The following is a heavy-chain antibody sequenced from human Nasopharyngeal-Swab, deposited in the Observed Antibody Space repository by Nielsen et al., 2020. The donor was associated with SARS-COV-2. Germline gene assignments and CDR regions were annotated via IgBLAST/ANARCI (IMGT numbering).Heavy chain of an antibody. V-gene: IGHV1-3*01. CDR1: GYTFTREE. CDR2: INAGNGNT. J-gene: IGHJ6*03. Sequence: ASVKVSCKASGYTFTREEKKREGKAPGQRLEWMGWINAGNGNTKYSQKFQGRVTITRDTSASTAYMELSSLRSEDTAVYYCARYYYYMDVWGKGTTVTVSS. CDR3: ARYYYYMDV.